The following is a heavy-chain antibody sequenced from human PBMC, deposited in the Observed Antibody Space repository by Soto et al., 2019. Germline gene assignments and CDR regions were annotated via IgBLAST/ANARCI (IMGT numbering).Heavy chain of an antibody. CDR1: GFTFSSYA. J-gene: IGHJ6*03. CDR3: GREGAGSAPYNYYSREV. D-gene: IGHD6-19*01. V-gene: IGHV3-23*01. Sequence: EVQLLESGGGLVQPGGSLRLSCAASGFTFSSYAMRWVRQAPGRGLEWVSVISGSGGSTYYADSVKGRFTISRDNPKTTWYQQGNSRRTEDTHIYYCGREGAGSAPYNYYSREVW. CDR2: ISGSGGST.